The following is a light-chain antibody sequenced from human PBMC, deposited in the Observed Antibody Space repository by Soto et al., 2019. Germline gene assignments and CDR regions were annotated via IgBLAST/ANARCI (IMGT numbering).Light chain of an antibody. V-gene: IGLV1-47*02. J-gene: IGLJ1*01. CDR3: AAWNGSLSGYV. CDR2: SNN. Sequence: QSVLTQPPSASGTPGQRVTISCSGSNSNIGSHSVYWYQHLPGAAPKLLIYSNNQRPSGVPDRFSGSKSGTSASLAISGLLSEDEADYYCAAWNGSLSGYVFGAGTKVTVL. CDR1: NSNIGSHS.